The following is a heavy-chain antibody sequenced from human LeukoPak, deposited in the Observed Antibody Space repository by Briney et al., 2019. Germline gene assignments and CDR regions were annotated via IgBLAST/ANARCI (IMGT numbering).Heavy chain of an antibody. D-gene: IGHD2-2*02. J-gene: IGHJ4*02. Sequence: GESLKISCKGSGYSFTSYWIGWVRQMPGKGLEWMGIIYPGDSDTRYSPSFQGQVTISADKSISTAYLQWSSLKASDTAMYYCARVGYCSSTSCYRDPNVYYWGQGTLVTVSS. CDR2: IYPGDSDT. V-gene: IGHV5-51*01. CDR3: ARVGYCSSTSCYRDPNVYY. CDR1: GYSFTSYW.